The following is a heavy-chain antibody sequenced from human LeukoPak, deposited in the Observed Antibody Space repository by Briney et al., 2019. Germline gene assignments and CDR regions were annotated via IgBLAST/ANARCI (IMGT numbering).Heavy chain of an antibody. D-gene: IGHD3-22*01. CDR3: AKDRSYYYDSSGYYSPDAFDI. Sequence: GGSLRLSCAASGFTFSSYAMSTGRQAPGKGLEWVSAISGSGVITYYADTVKGRFTISRDNSKNTLYLQMNSLRAEDTAVYYCAKDRSYYYDSSGYYSPDAFDIWGQGTMVTVSS. CDR1: GFTFSSYA. V-gene: IGHV3-23*01. CDR2: ISGSGVIT. J-gene: IGHJ3*02.